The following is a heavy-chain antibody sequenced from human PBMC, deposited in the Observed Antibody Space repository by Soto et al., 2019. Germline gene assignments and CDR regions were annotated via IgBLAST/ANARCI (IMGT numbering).Heavy chain of an antibody. CDR3: ARERTVAGNDY. V-gene: IGHV1-8*01. Sequence: GASVKVSCKASGYTFTSYGISWVRQATGQGLEWMGWMNPNSGNTGYAQKFQGRVTMTRNTSISTAYMELSSLRSEDTAVYYCARERTVAGNDYWGQGTLVTVSS. CDR2: MNPNSGNT. D-gene: IGHD6-19*01. CDR1: GYTFTSYG. J-gene: IGHJ4*02.